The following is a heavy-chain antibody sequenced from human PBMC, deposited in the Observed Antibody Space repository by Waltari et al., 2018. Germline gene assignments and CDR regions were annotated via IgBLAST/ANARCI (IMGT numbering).Heavy chain of an antibody. CDR2: IYTSGIT. Sequence: QVQLQESGPGLVKPSQTLSLTCTVSGGSISSGSYYWSWIRQPAGKGLEWIGRIYTSGITNYNPSLKRRVTISVDTSKNQFSLKLSSVTAADTAVYYCASSLAATDWFDPWGQGTLVTVSS. D-gene: IGHD2-15*01. J-gene: IGHJ5*02. V-gene: IGHV4-61*02. CDR1: GGSISSGSYY. CDR3: ASSLAATDWFDP.